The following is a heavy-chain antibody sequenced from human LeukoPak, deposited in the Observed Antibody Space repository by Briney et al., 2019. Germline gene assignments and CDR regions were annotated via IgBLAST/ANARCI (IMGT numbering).Heavy chain of an antibody. V-gene: IGHV1-2*02. CDR1: GYTFTGYY. Sequence: EASVKVSCKASGYTFTGYYMHWVRQAPGQGLEWMGWINPNSSGTNYAQKFQGRVTMTRDTSISTAYMELSRLRSDDTAVYYCARDRVIGYDSSGYDYWGQGTLVTVSS. CDR3: ARDRVIGYDSSGYDY. CDR2: INPNSSGT. J-gene: IGHJ4*02. D-gene: IGHD3-22*01.